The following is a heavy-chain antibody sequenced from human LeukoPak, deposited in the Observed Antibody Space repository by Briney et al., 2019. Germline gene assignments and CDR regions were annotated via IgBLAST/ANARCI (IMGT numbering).Heavy chain of an antibody. CDR2: IYTSGST. CDR3: ARGDHVDTAMAVFDY. Sequence: SETLSLTCTVSGGSISSYYWSWIRQPAGKGLEWVGRIYTSGSTNYNPSLKSRVTMSVDTSKNQFSLKLTSVTAADTAVYYCARGDHVDTAMAVFDYWGQGTLVTVSS. D-gene: IGHD5-18*01. J-gene: IGHJ4*02. V-gene: IGHV4-4*07. CDR1: GGSISSYY.